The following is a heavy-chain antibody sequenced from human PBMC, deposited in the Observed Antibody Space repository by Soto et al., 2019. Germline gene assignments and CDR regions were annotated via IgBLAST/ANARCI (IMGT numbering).Heavy chain of an antibody. CDR3: AKDDRFLKYYYYYYGMDV. CDR2: ISGSGGST. J-gene: IGHJ6*02. D-gene: IGHD3-10*01. Sequence: GGSLRLSCAASGFTFSSYAMSWVRQAPGKGLEWVSAISGSGGSTYYADSVKGRFTISRDNSKNTLYLQMNSLRAEDTAVYYCAKDDRFLKYYYYYYGMDVWGQGTTVTVSS. CDR1: GFTFSSYA. V-gene: IGHV3-23*01.